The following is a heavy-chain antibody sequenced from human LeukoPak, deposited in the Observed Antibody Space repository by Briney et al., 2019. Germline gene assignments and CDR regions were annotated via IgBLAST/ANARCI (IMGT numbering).Heavy chain of an antibody. CDR2: IIPILGIA. Sequence: GSSVKASCKASAGTFSSYAISWVRQAPGQGLEWMGRIIPILGIANYAQKFQGRVTITADKSTSTAYMELSSLRSEDTAVYYCARGSGLVSNLFDYWGQGTLVTVSS. V-gene: IGHV1-69*04. CDR3: ARGSGLVSNLFDY. D-gene: IGHD4-11*01. CDR1: AGTFSSYA. J-gene: IGHJ4*02.